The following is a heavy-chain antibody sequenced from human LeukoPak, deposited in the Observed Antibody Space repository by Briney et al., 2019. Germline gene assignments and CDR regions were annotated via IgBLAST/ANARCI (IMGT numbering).Heavy chain of an antibody. Sequence: SETLSLTCAVYGGSFSGYYWSWIRQPPGKGLEWIGEINHSGSTNYNPSLKSRVTISVDTSKNQFPLKLSSVTAADTAVYYCARGTLQRRYYYYYGMDVWGQGTTVAVSS. CDR3: ARGTLQRRYYYYYGMDV. V-gene: IGHV4-34*01. J-gene: IGHJ6*02. D-gene: IGHD2-2*01. CDR1: GGSFSGYY. CDR2: INHSGST.